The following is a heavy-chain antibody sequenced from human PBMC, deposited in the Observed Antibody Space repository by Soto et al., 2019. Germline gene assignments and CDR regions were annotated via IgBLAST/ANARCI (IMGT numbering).Heavy chain of an antibody. V-gene: IGHV1-69*13. Sequence: SVKVSCKASGGTFSSYAISWVRQAPGQGLEWMGGIIPIFGTANYAQKFQGRVTITADESTSTAYMELSSLRSEDTAVYYCARGLSRGGWFDPWGQGTLVTVSS. J-gene: IGHJ5*02. CDR2: IIPIFGTA. D-gene: IGHD3-10*01. CDR1: GGTFSSYA. CDR3: ARGLSRGGWFDP.